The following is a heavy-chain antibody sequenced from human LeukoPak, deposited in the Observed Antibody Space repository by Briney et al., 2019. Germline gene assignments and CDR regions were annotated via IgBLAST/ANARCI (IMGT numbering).Heavy chain of an antibody. D-gene: IGHD2-15*01. CDR3: ARERVAGNDYFDY. J-gene: IGHJ4*02. Sequence: SETLSLTCAVFGGSFSGYYWTWIRQPPGKGLEWIGEINHSGATNYNPSLKSRVTISIDTSKNQFSLKLTSVTAADTAVYYCARERVAGNDYFDYWGLGTLVTVSS. CDR2: INHSGAT. CDR1: GGSFSGYY. V-gene: IGHV4-34*01.